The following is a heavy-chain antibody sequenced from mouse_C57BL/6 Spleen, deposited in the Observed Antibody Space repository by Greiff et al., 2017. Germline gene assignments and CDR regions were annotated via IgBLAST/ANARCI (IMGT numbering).Heavy chain of an antibody. D-gene: IGHD1-1*01. V-gene: IGHV1-54*01. Sequence: QVQLQQSGAELVRPGTSVKVSCKASGYAFTNYLIAWVKQRPGQGLEWIGVINPGSGGTNYNEKFKGKATLTADKSSSTAYMQLSSLTSEDSAVYFCARSHYYGSSFDDWGKGTTLTGSS. CDR3: ARSHYYGSSFDD. J-gene: IGHJ2*01. CDR1: GYAFTNYL. CDR2: INPGSGGT.